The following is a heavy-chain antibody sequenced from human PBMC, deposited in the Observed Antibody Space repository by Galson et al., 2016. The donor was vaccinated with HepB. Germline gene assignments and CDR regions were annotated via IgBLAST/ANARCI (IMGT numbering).Heavy chain of an antibody. CDR2: IWYDGSHT. D-gene: IGHD6-13*01. V-gene: IGHV3-33*08. CDR3: AREGGVWSSTILGYYYGLDV. CDR1: GFAFSNYW. Sequence: SLRLSCAASGFAFSNYWMRWVRQAPGKGLEWVAVIWYDGSHTYYADSVKGRFTISRDNSKSTLYLQMNSLRAEDMAVYYCAREGGVWSSTILGYYYGLDVWGQGTTVTVSS. J-gene: IGHJ6*02.